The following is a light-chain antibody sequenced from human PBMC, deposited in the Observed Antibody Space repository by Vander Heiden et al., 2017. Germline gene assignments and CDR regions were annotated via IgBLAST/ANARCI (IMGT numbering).Light chain of an antibody. J-gene: IGLJ1*01. Sequence: ALTQPASVPGHSGQSITISCTGTGNDIGAFNYVSWYQQDPGKVPRVLIFDVTNRASGISPRFSGAKSGNTASLTISGLRAEDEADYYCCSYTRSSTYVFGSGTKVTV. V-gene: IGLV2-14*01. CDR3: CSYTRSSTYV. CDR2: DVT. CDR1: GNDIGAFNY.